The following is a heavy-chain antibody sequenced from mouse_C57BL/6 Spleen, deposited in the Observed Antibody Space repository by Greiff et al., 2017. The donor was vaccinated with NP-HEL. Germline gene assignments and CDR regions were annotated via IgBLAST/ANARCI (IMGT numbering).Heavy chain of an antibody. V-gene: IGHV1-55*01. CDR2: IYPGSGST. J-gene: IGHJ3*01. D-gene: IGHD1-1*02. CDR1: GYTFTSYW. CDR3: AREGNGNVVFAY. Sequence: QVQLQQPGAELVKPGASVKMSCKASGYTFTSYWITWVKQRPGQGLEWIGDIYPGSGSTNYNEKFKCKATLTVDTSSSTAYMQLRSLTSEDSTVDDCAREGNGNVVFAYWGQGTLVTVSA.